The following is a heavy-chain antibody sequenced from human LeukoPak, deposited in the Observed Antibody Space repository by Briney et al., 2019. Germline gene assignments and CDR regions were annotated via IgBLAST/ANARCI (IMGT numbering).Heavy chain of an antibody. J-gene: IGHJ6*04. CDR3: ARSMVRGEGYYYYGMDV. D-gene: IGHD3-10*01. Sequence: SVKVSCKASGGTFSSYAISWVRQAPGQELEWMGGIIPIFGTANYAQKFQGRVTITADKSTSTAYMELSSLRSEDTAVYYCARSMVRGEGYYYYGMDVWGKGTTVTVSS. V-gene: IGHV1-69*06. CDR1: GGTFSSYA. CDR2: IIPIFGTA.